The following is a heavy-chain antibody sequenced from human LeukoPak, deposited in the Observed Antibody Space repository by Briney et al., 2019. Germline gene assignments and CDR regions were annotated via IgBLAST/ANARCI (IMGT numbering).Heavy chain of an antibody. D-gene: IGHD6-13*01. V-gene: IGHV4-59*08. J-gene: IGHJ3*02. CDR1: GDSMRSYY. Sequence: SETLSLTCSVSGDSMRSYYWGWIRQPPGKGLEWLGNIYYSGSANYNPSLKSRVTISVDTSKNQFSLRLSPMTAADTAVYYCARQKQQLVVNPDAFDIWGQGTTVTVSS. CDR2: IYYSGSA. CDR3: ARQKQQLVVNPDAFDI.